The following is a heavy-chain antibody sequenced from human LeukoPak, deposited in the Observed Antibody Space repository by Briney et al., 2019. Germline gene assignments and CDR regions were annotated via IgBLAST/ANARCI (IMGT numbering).Heavy chain of an antibody. CDR3: ARDPLYCSGGSCYQAGWLDP. J-gene: IGHJ5*02. Sequence: GGSLRLSCAASGFTFSSYSMNWVRQAPGKGLEWVSSISSSSSYIYYADSVKGRFTISRDNAKNSLYLQMNSLRAEDTAVYYCARDPLYCSGGSCYQAGWLDPWGQGTLVTVSS. D-gene: IGHD2-15*01. CDR2: ISSSSSYI. CDR1: GFTFSSYS. V-gene: IGHV3-21*01.